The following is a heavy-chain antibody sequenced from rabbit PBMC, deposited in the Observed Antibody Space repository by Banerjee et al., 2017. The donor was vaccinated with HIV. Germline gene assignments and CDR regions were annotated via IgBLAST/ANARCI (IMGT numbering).Heavy chain of an antibody. CDR3: VRVAYASSSGYYSDL. Sequence: QEQLVESGGGLVQPGGSPKLSCKASGFDFSSYGVSWVRQAPGKGLEWIGYIDPVFGSTYFGSWVNGRFTISSHNAQNTLYLQLNSLTAADTATYFCVRVAYASSSGYYSDLWGPGTLVTVS. CDR1: GFDFSSYG. V-gene: IGHV1S47*01. D-gene: IGHD1-1*01. CDR2: IDPVFGST. J-gene: IGHJ6*01.